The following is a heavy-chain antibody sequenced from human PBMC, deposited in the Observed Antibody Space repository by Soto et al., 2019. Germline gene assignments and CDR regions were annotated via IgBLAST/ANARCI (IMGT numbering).Heavy chain of an antibody. V-gene: IGHV3-23*01. CDR1: GFTFSSYA. Sequence: GGSLRLSCAASGFTFSSYAMSWVRQAPGKGLEWVSAISGSGGSTYYADSVKGRFTISRDNSKNTLYLQMNSLRAEDTAVYYCAKDWHYYDSSGYYPGRAFDIWGQGTMVTVSS. CDR3: AKDWHYYDSSGYYPGRAFDI. CDR2: ISGSGGST. D-gene: IGHD3-22*01. J-gene: IGHJ3*02.